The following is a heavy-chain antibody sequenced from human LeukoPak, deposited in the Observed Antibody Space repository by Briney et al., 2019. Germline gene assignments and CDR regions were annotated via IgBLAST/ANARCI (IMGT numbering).Heavy chain of an antibody. J-gene: IGHJ6*02. CDR3: ARRPYSDTSGRLSDV. CDR1: GFAFSSYN. V-gene: IGHV3-48*02. CDR2: IGSSGSPT. D-gene: IGHD3-22*01. Sequence: GGSLRLSCAASGFAFSSYNMNWVRQAPGKGLEWISYIGSSGSPTHYADSVGGRFTISRDNAKNSLYLQMNSLRDEDTAVYFCARRPYSDTSGRLSDVWGQGTAVTVSS.